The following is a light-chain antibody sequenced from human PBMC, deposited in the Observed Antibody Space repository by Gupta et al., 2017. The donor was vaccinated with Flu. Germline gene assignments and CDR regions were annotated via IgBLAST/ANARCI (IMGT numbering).Light chain of an antibody. CDR3: NSRDSSGNHPVV. Sequence: SSELTQDPAVSVALGQTVRIPCPGDSPRSYYASWYQQKPGQAPVLVIYGKNNRPSGIPDRFSGSSSGNTASFTITGAQAEDEADYYCNSRDSSGNHPVVFGGGTKLTVL. J-gene: IGLJ2*01. V-gene: IGLV3-19*01. CDR2: GKN. CDR1: SPRSYY.